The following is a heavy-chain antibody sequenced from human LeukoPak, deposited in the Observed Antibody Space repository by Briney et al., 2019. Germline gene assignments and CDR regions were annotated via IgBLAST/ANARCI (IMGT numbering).Heavy chain of an antibody. V-gene: IGHV3-30-3*01. J-gene: IGHJ4*02. CDR1: GFTFNSYS. Sequence: PGGSLRLSCAASGFTFNSYSMHWVRQAPGKGLEWVTAISDDGTYKLYAASVKGRFTISRDNANHSLYLQMTSLRAEATAVYYCARDQTRYYDSSGTNDYWGQGTLVTVSS. D-gene: IGHD3-22*01. CDR2: ISDDGTYK. CDR3: ARDQTRYYDSSGTNDY.